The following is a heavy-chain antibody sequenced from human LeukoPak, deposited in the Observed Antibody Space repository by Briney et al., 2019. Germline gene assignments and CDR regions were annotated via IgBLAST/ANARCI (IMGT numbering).Heavy chain of an antibody. V-gene: IGHV3-21*01. CDR2: ISTTSTYI. CDR1: GFTFSTYT. CDR3: ARTNYYDSSGYFPPGC. D-gene: IGHD3-22*01. Sequence: GGSLRLSCAASGFTFSTYTMNWVRQAPGKGLEWVSSISTTSTYIYYADSLKGRFTISRDNAKNSLYLQMNSLRAEDTAVYYCARTNYYDSSGYFPPGCWGQGTLVTVSS. J-gene: IGHJ4*02.